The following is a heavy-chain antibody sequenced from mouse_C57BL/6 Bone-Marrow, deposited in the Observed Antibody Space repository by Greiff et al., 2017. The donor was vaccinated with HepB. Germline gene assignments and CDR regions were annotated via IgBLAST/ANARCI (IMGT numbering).Heavy chain of an antibody. J-gene: IGHJ3*01. Sequence: QVQLQQPGAELVKPGASVKLSCKASGYTFTSYWMHWVKQSPGQGLEWIGMIHPNSGITNYNEKFKSKATLTVDKSSSTAYMQLSSLTSEDSAVYYCARGALLFFAYWGQGTLVTVSA. CDR1: GYTFTSYW. CDR2: IHPNSGIT. CDR3: ARGALLFFAY. V-gene: IGHV1-64*01. D-gene: IGHD2-1*01.